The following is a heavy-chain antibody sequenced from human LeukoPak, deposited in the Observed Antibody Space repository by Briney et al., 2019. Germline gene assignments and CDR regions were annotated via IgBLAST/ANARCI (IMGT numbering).Heavy chain of an antibody. D-gene: IGHD6-13*01. CDR3: ARGPMMCSSSWYGDAFDI. CDR1: GFTFSNYY. V-gene: IGHV3-11*01. J-gene: IGHJ3*02. Sequence: GGSLRLSCAASGFTFSNYYMSWIRQAPGKGLEWVSYISSSGSTIYYADSVKGRFTISRDNAKNSLYLQMNSLRAEDTAVYYCARGPMMCSSSWYGDAFDIWGQGTMVTVSS. CDR2: ISSSGSTI.